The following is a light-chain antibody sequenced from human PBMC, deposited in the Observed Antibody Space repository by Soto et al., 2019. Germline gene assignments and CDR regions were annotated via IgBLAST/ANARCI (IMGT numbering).Light chain of an antibody. CDR1: QSINNW. J-gene: IGKJ2*01. Sequence: DIQMTQSPSTLSASVGDRVTITCRASQSINNWLARYQKRPGTAPKLLLYKASTLQTGGPSRFSVSASGTEFTPTITSPQPDDLAKYYCQQYNSYPHTFGQGTKLVIK. CDR2: KAS. V-gene: IGKV1-5*03. CDR3: QQYNSYPHT.